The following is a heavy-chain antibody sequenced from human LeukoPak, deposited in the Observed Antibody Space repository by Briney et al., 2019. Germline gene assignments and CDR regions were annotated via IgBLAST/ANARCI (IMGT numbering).Heavy chain of an antibody. J-gene: IGHJ6*03. CDR2: ISGSGGTP. V-gene: IGHV3-23*01. CDR1: GFTFSNYA. CDR3: AKDGATYFYYYYMDV. Sequence: GGSLRLSCAASGFTFSNYAMSWVRQAPGKGLEWVSAISGSGGTPYYADSVKGRFSISRDNSRDTLYLQMNSLRAEDAAVYYCAKDGATYFYYYYMDVWGKGTTVTVS. D-gene: IGHD1-26*01.